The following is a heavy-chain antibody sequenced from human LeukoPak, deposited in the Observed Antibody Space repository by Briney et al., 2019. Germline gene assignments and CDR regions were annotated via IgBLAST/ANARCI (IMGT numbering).Heavy chain of an antibody. V-gene: IGHV1-69*02. Sequence: SVKVSCKASGGTFISYTISWVRQAPGQGLEWMGRIIPILGIANYAQKFQGRVTITADKSTSTAYMELSSLRSEDTAVYYCASESLKFGGSLGYWGQGTLVTVSS. CDR2: IIPILGIA. D-gene: IGHD2-15*01. J-gene: IGHJ4*02. CDR1: GGTFISYT. CDR3: ASESLKFGGSLGY.